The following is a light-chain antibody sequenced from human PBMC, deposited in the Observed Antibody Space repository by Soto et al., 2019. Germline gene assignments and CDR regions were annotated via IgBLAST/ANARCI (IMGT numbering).Light chain of an antibody. CDR1: QSVSSSY. V-gene: IGKV3D-20*01. Sequence: EIVLTQSPATLSLSPGERATPSCGASQSVSSSYLAWYQQKPGLAPRLLIYDASSRATGIPDRFSGSGSGTDFTLTISRLEPEDFAVYYCQQYGSSLSITFGQGTRLEIK. J-gene: IGKJ5*01. CDR2: DAS. CDR3: QQYGSSLSIT.